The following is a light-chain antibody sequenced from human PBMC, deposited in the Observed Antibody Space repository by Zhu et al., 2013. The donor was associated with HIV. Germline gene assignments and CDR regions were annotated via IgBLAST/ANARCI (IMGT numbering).Light chain of an antibody. V-gene: IGLV1-40*01. J-gene: IGLJ3*02. CDR3: QSYDRTLPVSRV. Sequence: QSVLTQPPSLSGTPGQTVVLSCTGTSSNIGAGSNVHWYQQLPGTAPKLLIYDDHYRPSGVPDRFSASKSASSASLVITGLQAADEAFYYCQSYDRTLPVSRVFGGGTKLTVL. CDR1: SSNIGAGSN. CDR2: DDH.